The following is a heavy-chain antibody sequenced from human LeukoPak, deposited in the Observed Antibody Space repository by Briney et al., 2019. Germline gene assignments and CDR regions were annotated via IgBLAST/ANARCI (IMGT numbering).Heavy chain of an antibody. CDR3: ARDGHYYDSSGYAKHDAFDI. J-gene: IGHJ3*02. CDR1: GGSISSYY. Sequence: SETLSLTCTVSGGSISSYYWGWIRQPPGKGLEWIGYIYYSGSTNYNPSLKSRVTISVDTSKNQFSLKLSSVTAADTAVYYCARDGHYYDSSGYAKHDAFDIWGQGTMVTVSS. V-gene: IGHV4-59*01. CDR2: IYYSGST. D-gene: IGHD3-22*01.